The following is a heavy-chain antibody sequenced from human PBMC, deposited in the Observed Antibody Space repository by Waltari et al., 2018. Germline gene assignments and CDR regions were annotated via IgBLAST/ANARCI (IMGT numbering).Heavy chain of an antibody. D-gene: IGHD3-3*01. CDR1: GGSISSSSYY. J-gene: IGHJ3*02. Sequence: QLQLQESGPGLVKPSETLSLTCTVSGGSISSSSYYWGWISQPPGKGLEWIWSIYYSGSTYYNPSLKSRVTISVDTSKNQFSLKLSSVTAADTAVYYCARHLSYYDFWSGYYGSAFDIWGQGTMVTVSS. CDR3: ARHLSYYDFWSGYYGSAFDI. V-gene: IGHV4-39*07. CDR2: IYYSGST.